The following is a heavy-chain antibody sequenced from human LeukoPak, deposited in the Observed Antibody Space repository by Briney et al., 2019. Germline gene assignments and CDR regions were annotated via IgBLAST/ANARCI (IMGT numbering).Heavy chain of an antibody. CDR1: GGSIRSHY. Sequence: PSETLSLTCTVSGGSIRSHYWNWIRQPPGKGLEWIGYVSYGGSTDYGPSLKGRVTISPDTSKNQFSLKLSSVTAADAAVYFCARSLIEYGDKSAWPIYFDSWGQGTLVTVSS. V-gene: IGHV4-59*08. J-gene: IGHJ4*02. CDR3: ARSLIEYGDKSAWPIYFDS. D-gene: IGHD4-23*01. CDR2: VSYGGST.